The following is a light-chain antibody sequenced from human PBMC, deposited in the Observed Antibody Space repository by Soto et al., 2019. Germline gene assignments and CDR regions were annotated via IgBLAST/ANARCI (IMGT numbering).Light chain of an antibody. J-gene: IGKJ1*01. CDR2: GAS. V-gene: IGKV3-20*01. CDR3: QQYGSSGA. CDR1: QSVSNNY. Sequence: ETVLTQSTGTLPMSPGERVTRSCRASQSVSNNYLAWYQQKPGQAPRLLIYGASNRATGIPDRFSGSGSGTDFTLTISRLEPEDFAVYYCQQYGSSGAFGQGTKVDIK.